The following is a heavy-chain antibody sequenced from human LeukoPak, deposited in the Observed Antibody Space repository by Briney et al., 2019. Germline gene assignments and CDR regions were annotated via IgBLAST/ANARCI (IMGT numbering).Heavy chain of an antibody. CDR3: ARRGRSGSYLNY. CDR1: GGSFSGYY. CDR2: INHSGST. D-gene: IGHD1-26*01. Sequence: SETLSPTCAVYGGSFSGYYWSWIRQPPGKGLEWIGEINHSGSTNYNPSLKSRVTISVDTSKNQFSLKLSSVTAADTAVYYCARRGRSGSYLNYWGQGTLVTVSS. V-gene: IGHV4-34*01. J-gene: IGHJ4*02.